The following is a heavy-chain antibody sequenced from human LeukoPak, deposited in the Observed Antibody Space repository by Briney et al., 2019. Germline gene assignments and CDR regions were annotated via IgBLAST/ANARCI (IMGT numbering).Heavy chain of an antibody. CDR2: ISAYNGNT. V-gene: IGHV1-18*01. CDR1: GYTFTSYG. CDR3: ARRGNSYFDY. J-gene: IGHJ4*02. D-gene: IGHD5-12*01. Sequence: ASVKVSCKASGYTFTSYGISWVRQAPGQGLEWMGWISAYNGNTNYARKLQGRVTMTRDTSTSTVYMELSSLRSEDTAVYYCARRGNSYFDYWGQGTLVTVSS.